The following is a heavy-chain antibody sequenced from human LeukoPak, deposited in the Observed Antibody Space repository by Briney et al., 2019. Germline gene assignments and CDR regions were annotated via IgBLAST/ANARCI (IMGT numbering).Heavy chain of an antibody. Sequence: PGGSLRLSCAASGFTFSSYSMNWVRQAPGKGLEWVSSISSSSSYIYYADSVKGRFTISRDYAKNSLYLQMNSLRAEDTAVYYCARDVNSGSYYDPFDYWGQGTLVTVSS. D-gene: IGHD1-26*01. J-gene: IGHJ4*02. CDR2: ISSSSSYI. CDR3: ARDVNSGSYYDPFDY. CDR1: GFTFSSYS. V-gene: IGHV3-21*01.